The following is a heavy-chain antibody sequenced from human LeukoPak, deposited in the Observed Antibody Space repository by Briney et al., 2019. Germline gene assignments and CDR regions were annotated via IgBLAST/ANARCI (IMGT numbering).Heavy chain of an antibody. CDR2: IYTSGST. J-gene: IGHJ4*02. Sequence: SETLSLTCTVSGASISNYYWSWVRQPPGKGLEWIGRIYTSGSTNYNPSLKSRVTMSVDTSKNQFSLKLSSVTAADTAVYYCARRTVTNGWFRIDYWGQGSLVIVSS. D-gene: IGHD6-19*01. CDR3: ARRTVTNGWFRIDY. V-gene: IGHV4-4*07. CDR1: GASISNYY.